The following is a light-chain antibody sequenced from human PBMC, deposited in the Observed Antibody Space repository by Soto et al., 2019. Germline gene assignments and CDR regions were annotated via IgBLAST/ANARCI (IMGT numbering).Light chain of an antibody. CDR1: SSDVGGYNY. CDR3: SSYTSSSTRV. CDR2: DVS. V-gene: IGLV2-14*01. Sequence: QSVLTQPPSASGSPGQSVTISCTGTSSDVGGYNYVSWYQQHPGKAPKLMIYDVSNRPSGVSNRFSGSKSGNTASLTISGLKAKEEADYYCSSYTSSSTRVFGTGTKVTV. J-gene: IGLJ1*01.